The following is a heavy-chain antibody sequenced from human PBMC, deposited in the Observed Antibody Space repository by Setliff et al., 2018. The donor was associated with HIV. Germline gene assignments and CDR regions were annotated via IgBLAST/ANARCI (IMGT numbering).Heavy chain of an antibody. CDR2: IHSSGST. D-gene: IGHD6-13*01. CDR3: ARAPPSGKARPYYFDY. CDR1: GGSVNDFY. Sequence: SETLSLTCTVSGGSVNDFYCNWIRQPPGKGPEWIGYIHSSGSTIYNPSLKSRVTISVDTSKNQFSLKLSSVTAADTAVYYCARAPPSGKARPYYFDYWGQGTLVTVSS. V-gene: IGHV4-59*02. J-gene: IGHJ4*02.